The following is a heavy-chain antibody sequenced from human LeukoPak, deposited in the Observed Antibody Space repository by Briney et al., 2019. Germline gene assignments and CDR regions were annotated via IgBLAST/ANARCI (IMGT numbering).Heavy chain of an antibody. Sequence: SETLSLTCTVSGGSISSYYWSWIRQPPGKGLEWIGYIYYSGSTNYNPSLKSRVTISVDTSKNQFSLKLSSMTAADTAVYYCASGSPYYYGMDVWGQGTTVTVSS. V-gene: IGHV4-59*08. J-gene: IGHJ6*02. D-gene: IGHD1-26*01. CDR3: ASGSPYYYGMDV. CDR2: IYYSGST. CDR1: GGSISSYY.